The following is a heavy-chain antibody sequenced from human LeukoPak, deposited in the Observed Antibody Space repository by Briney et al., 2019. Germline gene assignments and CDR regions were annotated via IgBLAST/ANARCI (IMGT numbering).Heavy chain of an antibody. CDR1: GFTFSRYG. CDR3: AKDPTGIDVGSYYNYYLYGMDV. D-gene: IGHD3-10*01. CDR2: ISHAGSNR. Sequence: GGSLRLSCAASGFTFSRYGMHWVRQAPGKGLEWVAVISHAGSNRYYANSVNGRLTISRDNSKNTLNLQMNSLRTEDTAVYYCAKDPTGIDVGSYYNYYLYGMDVWGQGTTVTVSS. V-gene: IGHV3-30*18. J-gene: IGHJ6*02.